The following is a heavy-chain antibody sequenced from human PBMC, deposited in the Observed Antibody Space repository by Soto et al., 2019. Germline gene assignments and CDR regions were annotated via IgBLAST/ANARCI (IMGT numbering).Heavy chain of an antibody. D-gene: IGHD3-10*01. V-gene: IGHV1-18*01. CDR2: INVYNGNT. Sequence: ASVKVSCKASGYTFTSYGISWVRQAPGQGLEWMGWINVYNGNTNYAQKLQGRVTMTTDTSTSTAYMELRSLRSDDTAVYYCARAGITMVRGVIIETNYFDYWGQGTLVTVSS. CDR1: GYTFTSYG. J-gene: IGHJ4*02. CDR3: ARAGITMVRGVIIETNYFDY.